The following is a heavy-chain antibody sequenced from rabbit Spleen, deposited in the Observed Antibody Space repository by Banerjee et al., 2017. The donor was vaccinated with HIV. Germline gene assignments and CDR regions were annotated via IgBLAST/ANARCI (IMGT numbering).Heavy chain of an antibody. V-gene: IGHV1S40*01. CDR1: GFSFSDSGY. D-gene: IGHD1-1*01. CDR2: INAATGKP. CDR3: ARDTSSSFSSYGMDL. J-gene: IGHJ6*01. Sequence: QSLEESGGGLVKPGASLTLTCKASGFSFSDSGYMCWVRQAPGKGLEWIACINAATGKPVYATWAKGRFTISRTSSTTVTLQMTSLTAADTATYFCARDTSSSFSSYGMDLWGPGTLVTVS.